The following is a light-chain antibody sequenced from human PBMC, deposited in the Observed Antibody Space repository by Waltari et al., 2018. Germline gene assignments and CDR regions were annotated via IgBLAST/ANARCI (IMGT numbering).Light chain of an antibody. Sequence: QSVLTQPPSASGTPGQMLTIPCSGCISNSGSSTLHWYQQLPGTAPKLLIYSNNQRPSGVPDRFSGSKSGTSASLAISGLQSEDEADYYCAAWDDSLNGWVFGGGTKLTVL. CDR1: ISNSGSST. CDR2: SNN. CDR3: AAWDDSLNGWV. V-gene: IGLV1-44*01. J-gene: IGLJ3*02.